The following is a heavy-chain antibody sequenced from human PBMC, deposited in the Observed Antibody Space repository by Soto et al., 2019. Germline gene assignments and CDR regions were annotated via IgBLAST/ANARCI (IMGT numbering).Heavy chain of an antibody. V-gene: IGHV3-11*04. Sequence: GGSLRLSCAASGFTFSDYYMSWIRQAPGKGLEWVSYISSSGSTIYYADSVKGRFTISRDNAKNSLYLQMNSLRDEDTAVYYCARSLYYDILTGYYSPNFGYGMDVWGQGTTVTVSS. CDR2: ISSSGSTI. CDR3: ARSLYYDILTGYYSPNFGYGMDV. J-gene: IGHJ6*02. D-gene: IGHD3-9*01. CDR1: GFTFSDYY.